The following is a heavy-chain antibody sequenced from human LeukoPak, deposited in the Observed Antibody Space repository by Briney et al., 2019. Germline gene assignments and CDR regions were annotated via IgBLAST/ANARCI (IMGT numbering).Heavy chain of an antibody. CDR2: INPNSGGT. D-gene: IGHD5-12*01. V-gene: IGHV1-2*02. Sequence: ASVKVSCKASGYTFAGYYVHWVRQAPGQGLEWMGWINPNSGGTNYAQKFQGRVTMTRDTSISTAYMELSSLRSDDTAVYYCARDSRAGWVVATFDHWGQGTLVTVSS. J-gene: IGHJ4*02. CDR3: ARDSRAGWVVATFDH. CDR1: GYTFAGYY.